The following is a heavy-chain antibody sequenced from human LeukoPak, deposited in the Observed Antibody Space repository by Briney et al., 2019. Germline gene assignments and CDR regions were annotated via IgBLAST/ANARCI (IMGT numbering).Heavy chain of an antibody. CDR1: GDSVSSNSAA. V-gene: IGHV6-1*01. J-gene: IGHJ5*02. CDR3: ARVDTAMVYGGDWFDP. D-gene: IGHD5-18*01. CDR2: TYYRSKWYN. Sequence: SQTLSLTCAISGDSVSSNSAAWNWIRQSPSRGLEWLGRTYYRSKWYNDYAVSVKSRLTINPDTSKNQFSLQLNSVTPEDTAVYYCARVDTAMVYGGDWFDPWGQGTLVTVSS.